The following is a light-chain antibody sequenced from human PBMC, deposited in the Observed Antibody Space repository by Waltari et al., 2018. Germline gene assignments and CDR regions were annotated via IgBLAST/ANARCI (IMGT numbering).Light chain of an antibody. CDR3: QHYVRLPAT. CDR1: QSVSRT. J-gene: IGKJ1*01. V-gene: IGKV3-20*01. Sequence: EIVLTQSPGNLSLSPGERATLSCRASQSVSRTLAWYQQKPGQAPRRLIYGTSTRATGIPERFSGSGSGRDFIFTISRLEPEDVAVYFCQHYVRLPATFGQGTKVEIK. CDR2: GTS.